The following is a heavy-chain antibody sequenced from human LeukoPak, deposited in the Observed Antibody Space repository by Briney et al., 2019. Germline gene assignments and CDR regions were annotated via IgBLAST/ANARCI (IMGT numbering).Heavy chain of an antibody. CDR1: GTSLSSGAYS. V-gene: IGHV4-31*03. D-gene: IGHD3-3*01. J-gene: IGHJ4*02. CDR3: ARTITIFGALGYFDY. CDR2: IYYSGNT. Sequence: PSETLSLPCTVSGTSLSSGAYSWSWVRQHPGKGLEWIAYIYYSGNTYYNPSLKRRVTISVDTSKNQFSLKLSSVTAADTAVYYCARTITIFGALGYFDYWGQGTLVTVSS.